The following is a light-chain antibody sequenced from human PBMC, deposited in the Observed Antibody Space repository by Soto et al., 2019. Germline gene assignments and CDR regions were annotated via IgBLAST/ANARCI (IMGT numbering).Light chain of an antibody. J-gene: IGKJ3*01. V-gene: IGKV1-27*01. CDR1: QGIGDY. CDR3: QKYNSAQFT. CDR2: AAS. Sequence: DIQMTQSPSSLSAPIGDRVTITCRASQGIGDYLAWYQQRPGRVPKLLIYAASTLQSGVPSRFSGSGSGTDFTLTISGLQPEDVATYFCQKYNSAQFTFGPGTKVDIK.